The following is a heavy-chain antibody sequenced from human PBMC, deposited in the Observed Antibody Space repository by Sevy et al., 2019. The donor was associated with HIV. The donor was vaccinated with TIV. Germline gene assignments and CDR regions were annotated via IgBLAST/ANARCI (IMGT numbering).Heavy chain of an antibody. J-gene: IGHJ4*02. CDR2: IKQDGSDK. CDR1: GFTFNNYW. CDR3: ARSWDYWGQMGY. D-gene: IGHD7-27*01. V-gene: IGHV3-7*03. Sequence: GGSLRLSCAASGFTFNNYWMTWVRQAPGKGLEWVANIKQDGSDKYYMESVKGRFNISRDNTKNSLYLQLNSLRAEDTAVYYYARSWDYWGQMGYWGQGTLVTVSS.